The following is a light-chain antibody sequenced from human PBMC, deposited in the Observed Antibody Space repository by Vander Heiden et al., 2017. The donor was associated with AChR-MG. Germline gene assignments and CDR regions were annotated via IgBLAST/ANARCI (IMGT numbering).Light chain of an antibody. Sequence: DIQMTQSPSTLSASVGDRVTITCRAGHSISSWLAWYQQKPGKAPKLLIYKASSLESGVPSRFSGSGSGTEFTLTISSLQPDDVATYYCQQYNSYSSFGQGTKVEIK. V-gene: IGKV1-5*03. CDR2: KAS. J-gene: IGKJ1*01. CDR3: QQYNSYSS. CDR1: HSISSW.